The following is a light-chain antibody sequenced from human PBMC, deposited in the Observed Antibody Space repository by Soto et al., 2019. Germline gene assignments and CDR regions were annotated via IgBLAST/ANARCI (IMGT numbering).Light chain of an antibody. V-gene: IGLV2-14*01. Sequence: QSALTQPASVSGSPGQSITISCTGTSSDVGGYNYVSWYQQHPGKAPKLIIYEVSNRPSGVSNRFSGSKSGNTASLTISGLQAEEEADYYCSSYTSSSTLYVFGTGTKVTVL. CDR2: EVS. CDR3: SSYTSSSTLYV. CDR1: SSDVGGYNY. J-gene: IGLJ1*01.